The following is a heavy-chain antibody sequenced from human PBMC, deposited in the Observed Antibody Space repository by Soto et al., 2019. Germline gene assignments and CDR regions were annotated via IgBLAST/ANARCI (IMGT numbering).Heavy chain of an antibody. J-gene: IGHJ4*02. CDR1: GFPFSSFS. CDR3: ARGGPLYCTNGVCSEFTYFDY. D-gene: IGHD2-8*01. CDR2: ISYDGSNK. V-gene: IGHV3-30*19. Sequence: GGSLRLSCAASGFPFSSFSMHWVRQAPGKGLEWVAVISYDGSNKYYADSVKGRFTISRDNSKNTLYLQMNSLRAEDTAVYYCARGGPLYCTNGVCSEFTYFDYWGQGTLVTVSS.